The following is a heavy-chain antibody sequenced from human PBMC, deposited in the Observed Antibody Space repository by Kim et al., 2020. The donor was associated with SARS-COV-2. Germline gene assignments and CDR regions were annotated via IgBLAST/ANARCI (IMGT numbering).Heavy chain of an antibody. CDR2: ISYDGSNK. Sequence: GGSLRLSCAASGFTFSSYGMHWVRQAPGKGLEWVAVISYDGSNKYYADSVKGRFTISRDNSKNTLYLQMNSLRAEDTAVYYCATTGWLLLREDDFDIWGQGTMVTVSS. J-gene: IGHJ3*02. CDR3: ATTGWLLLREDDFDI. CDR1: GFTFSSYG. D-gene: IGHD3-22*01. V-gene: IGHV3-33*05.